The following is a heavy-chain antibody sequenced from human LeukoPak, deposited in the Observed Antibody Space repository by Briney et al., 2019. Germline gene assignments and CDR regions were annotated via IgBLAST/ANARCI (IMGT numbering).Heavy chain of an antibody. V-gene: IGHV1-69*04. J-gene: IGHJ4*02. CDR3: ARGIAVAGTYFDY. CDR1: GGTFSSYA. Sequence: SVKVSCKASGGTFSSYAISWVRQAPGQGLEWMGRIIPILGIANYAQKFQGRVTITADKSTSTAYMELSSLRSDDTAVYYCARGIAVAGTYFDYWGQGTLVTVSS. CDR2: IIPILGIA. D-gene: IGHD6-19*01.